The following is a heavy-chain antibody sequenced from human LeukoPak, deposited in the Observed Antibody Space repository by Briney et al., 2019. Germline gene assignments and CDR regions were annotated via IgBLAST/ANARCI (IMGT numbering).Heavy chain of an antibody. CDR2: MNPNSGNT. CDR1: GYTFTSYD. Sequence: GASVKVSCKASGYTFTSYDINWVRQATGQGLEWMGWMNPNSGNTGYAQKFQGRVTMTRNTSISTAYMELSSLRSEDTAVYYCARGRRVRRIAAAGYQKIYYYYYYMDVWGKGTTVTISS. J-gene: IGHJ6*03. CDR3: ARGRRVRRIAAAGYQKIYYYYYYMDV. V-gene: IGHV1-8*01. D-gene: IGHD6-13*01.